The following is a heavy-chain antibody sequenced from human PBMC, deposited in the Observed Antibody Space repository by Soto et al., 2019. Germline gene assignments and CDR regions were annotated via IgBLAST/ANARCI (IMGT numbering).Heavy chain of an antibody. CDR1: GFTFSNAW. Sequence: EVQLVESGGGLVKPGGSLRLSCAASGFTFSNAWMNWVRQAPGKGLEWVGRIKSKTDGGTTDYAAPVKGRFTISRDDSKNTRYLQMNSLKTEDTAVYYCTTHYYYDSSDRGYWGQGTLVTVSS. CDR2: IKSKTDGGTT. D-gene: IGHD3-22*01. J-gene: IGHJ4*02. CDR3: TTHYYYDSSDRGY. V-gene: IGHV3-15*07.